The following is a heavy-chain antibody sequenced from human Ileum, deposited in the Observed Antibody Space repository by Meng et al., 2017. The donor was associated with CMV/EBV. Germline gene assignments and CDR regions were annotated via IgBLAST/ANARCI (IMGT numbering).Heavy chain of an antibody. CDR2: FSRNAEDT. CDR3: AKGSRDGFNGLFDC. J-gene: IGHJ4*02. V-gene: IGHV3-23*01. CDR1: GFTFSSHA. D-gene: IGHD5-24*01. Sequence: GESLKISCLASGFTFSSHAMSWFRQAPGKGLEWVSGFSRNAEDTHYADSVRGRFTMSRDTSKNTLYLQMNSLRAEDTAVYYCAKGSRDGFNGLFDCWGQGALVTSPQ.